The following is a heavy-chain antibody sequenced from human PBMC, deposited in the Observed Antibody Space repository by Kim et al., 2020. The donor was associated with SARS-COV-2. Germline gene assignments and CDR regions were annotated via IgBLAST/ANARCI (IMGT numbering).Heavy chain of an antibody. J-gene: IGHJ6*02. CDR2: ISGGGAST. D-gene: IGHD2-2*01. CDR1: GFTFSSYA. CDR3: AKRYCTSTSCNSYYYYGMDV. Sequence: GGSLRLSCAASGFTFSSYAMNWVRQAPGKGLEWVSAISGGGASTYYADSVKGRFTISRDNSKNSLYLQMNSLRAEDSAVYYCAKRYCTSTSCNSYYYYGMDVWGQGTTVTVSS. V-gene: IGHV3-23*01.